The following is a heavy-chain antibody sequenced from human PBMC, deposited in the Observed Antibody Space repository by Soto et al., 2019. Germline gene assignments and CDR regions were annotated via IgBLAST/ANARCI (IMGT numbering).Heavy chain of an antibody. V-gene: IGHV4-4*02. D-gene: IGHD3-16*02. CDR1: SGSISSSNW. CDR2: IYHSGST. CDR3: ARDFGWGSYRYLDY. Sequence: QVRLQESGPGLVKPSGTLSLTCAVSSGSISSSNWWSWVRQPPGKGLEWIGEIYHSGSTNYNPSLKRRVTISVDKSKNQCSLKLSSVTAADTAVYYCARDFGWGSYRYLDYWGQGTLVTVSS. J-gene: IGHJ4*02.